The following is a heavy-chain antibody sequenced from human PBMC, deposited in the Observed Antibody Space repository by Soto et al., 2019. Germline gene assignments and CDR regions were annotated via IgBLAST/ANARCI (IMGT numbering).Heavy chain of an antibody. D-gene: IGHD2-2*01. CDR2: ISWDGGSP. CDR1: GFTFDDYT. CDR3: AKGDGASYCSSTSCSIDY. J-gene: IGHJ4*02. Sequence: EVQLVESGGVVVQLGGSLRLSCAASGFTFDDYTMHWVRQAPGKGLEWGSLISWDGGSPYYADSVKGRFTISRDNTNNSLYLQMNSLRTEDTALYYCAKGDGASYCSSTSCSIDYWGQGTLVTVSS. V-gene: IGHV3-43*01.